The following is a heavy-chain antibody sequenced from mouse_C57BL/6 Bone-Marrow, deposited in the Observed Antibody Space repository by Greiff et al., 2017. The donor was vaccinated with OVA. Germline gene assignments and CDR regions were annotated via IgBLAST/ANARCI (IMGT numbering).Heavy chain of an antibody. V-gene: IGHV1-85*01. J-gene: IGHJ2*01. CDR2: IYPRDGST. CDR3: ARYGYYYGSSLYYFDY. D-gene: IGHD1-1*01. CDR1: GYTFTSYD. Sequence: VQLQQSGPELVKPGASVKLSCKASGYTFTSYDINWVKQRPGQGLEWIGLIYPRDGSTKYNEKFKGKATLTVDTSSSTAYMQLSSLTYEDSAVYYCARYGYYYGSSLYYFDYWGQGTTLTVSS.